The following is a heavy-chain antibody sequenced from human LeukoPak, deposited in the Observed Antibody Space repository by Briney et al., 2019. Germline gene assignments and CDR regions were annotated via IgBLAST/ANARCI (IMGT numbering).Heavy chain of an antibody. CDR2: IHYSGST. CDR1: GGSISSSSYY. J-gene: IGHJ4*02. V-gene: IGHV4-39*01. Sequence: SETLSLTCTVSGGSISSSSYYRGWIRQPPGKGLEWIGSIHYSGSTYYNPSLKSRVTISVDTSKNQFSLKLSSVTAADTAVYYCAGHVPYYNFWSGSIAYWGQGTLVTVSS. CDR3: AGHVPYYNFWSGSIAY. D-gene: IGHD3-3*01.